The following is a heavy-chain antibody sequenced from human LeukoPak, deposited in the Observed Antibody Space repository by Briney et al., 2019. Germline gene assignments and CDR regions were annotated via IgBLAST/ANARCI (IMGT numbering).Heavy chain of an antibody. CDR3: ARGPLDSGYTYFDY. V-gene: IGHV4-59*02. CDR2: FSYSGST. J-gene: IGHJ4*02. D-gene: IGHD5-12*01. CDR1: GASVSSYY. Sequence: PSQTLSLTCTVSGASVSSYYWSWIRQPPGKGPEWIGYFSYSGSTNYNPSLKSRVTISVDTSKNQFSLNLSSVTAADTAVYYCARGPLDSGYTYFDYWGQGTLVSVAS.